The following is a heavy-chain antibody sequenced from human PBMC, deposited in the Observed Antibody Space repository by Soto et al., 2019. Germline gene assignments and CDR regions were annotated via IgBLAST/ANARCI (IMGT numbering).Heavy chain of an antibody. V-gene: IGHV1-69*13. Sequence: GASVKVSCKASGGTFSSYAISWVRQAPGQGLEWMGGIIPIFGTANYAQKFQGRVTITADESTSTAYMELSSLRSEDTAVYYCARERGVVVVPAAIAPNNWFDPWGQATLVTVSS. CDR1: GGTFSSYA. J-gene: IGHJ5*02. D-gene: IGHD2-2*01. CDR2: IIPIFGTA. CDR3: ARERGVVVVPAAIAPNNWFDP.